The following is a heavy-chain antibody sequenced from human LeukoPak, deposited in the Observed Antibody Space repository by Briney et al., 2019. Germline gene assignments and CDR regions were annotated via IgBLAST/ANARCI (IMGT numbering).Heavy chain of an antibody. J-gene: IGHJ5*02. CDR2: INTNTGNP. D-gene: IGHD1-26*01. Sequence: ASVKVSCKASGYTFTSYAMNWVRQAPGQGLEWMGWINTNTGNPTYAQGFTGRFVFSLDTSVSTAYLQISSLKAEDTAVYYCAREGQWELLDWFDPWGQGTLVTVSS. CDR1: GYTFTSYA. V-gene: IGHV7-4-1*02. CDR3: AREGQWELLDWFDP.